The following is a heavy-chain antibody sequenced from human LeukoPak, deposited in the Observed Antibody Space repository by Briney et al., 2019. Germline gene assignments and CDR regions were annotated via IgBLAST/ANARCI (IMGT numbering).Heavy chain of an antibody. CDR1: GFTFSSYW. J-gene: IGHJ6*02. CDR2: IKQDGSEK. V-gene: IGHV3-7*03. CDR3: ARVGYGPVQYGMDV. D-gene: IGHD3-10*01. Sequence: GGSLRLSCAASGFTFSSYWMSWVRQAPGKGLEWVANIKQDGSEKYYVDSVKGRFTISRDNAKNSLYLQMNSLRAEDTAVYYCARVGYGPVQYGMDVWGQGTTVTVSS.